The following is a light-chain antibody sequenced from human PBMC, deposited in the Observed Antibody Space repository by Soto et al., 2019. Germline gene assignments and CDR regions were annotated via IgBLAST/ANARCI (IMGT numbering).Light chain of an antibody. V-gene: IGKV3-11*01. Sequence: EIVLTQSPATLSLSPGERATLSCRASQSVGGFLAWYQQKSGQAPRLLIYDTSKRVTGIPARFSGSGSGTDLTLTISSLEPEDVAFYHCQHRSNYPPTYTFGQGTKLQIK. J-gene: IGKJ2*01. CDR1: QSVGGF. CDR3: QHRSNYPPTYT. CDR2: DTS.